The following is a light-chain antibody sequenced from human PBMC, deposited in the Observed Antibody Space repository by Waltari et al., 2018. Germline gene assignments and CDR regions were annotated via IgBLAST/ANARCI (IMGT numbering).Light chain of an antibody. CDR3: QQYNNWPRT. J-gene: IGKJ1*01. CDR1: QSVGSN. Sequence: ELVMTQSPATLSVSPGERATLSCRASQSVGSNLAWYRQKPGQAPRLLISGASTRATGIPARFSGSGSGTEFTLIISSMQSEDFAFYYCQQYNNWPRTFGQGTTVEIK. CDR2: GAS. V-gene: IGKV3-15*01.